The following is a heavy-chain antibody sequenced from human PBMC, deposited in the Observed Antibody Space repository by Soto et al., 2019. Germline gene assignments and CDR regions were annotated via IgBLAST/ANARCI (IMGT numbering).Heavy chain of an antibody. Sequence: QEQLVESGGGLVKPGGSLRLSCAASGFNLDDYYMSWIRQAPGKGLEYIAYISSLNQYNNYADSVKGRFTISIDKAKNSLELQMSSLRSEDTAVYYCVRLVPRRYFDFWGRGTLVSVSS. V-gene: IGHV3-11*06. J-gene: IGHJ4*02. CDR3: VRLVPRRYFDF. D-gene: IGHD3-9*01. CDR2: ISSLNQYN. CDR1: GFNLDDYY.